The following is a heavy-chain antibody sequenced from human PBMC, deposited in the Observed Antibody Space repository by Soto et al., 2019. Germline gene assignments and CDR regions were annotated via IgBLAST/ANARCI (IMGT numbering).Heavy chain of an antibody. V-gene: IGHV1-18*01. CDR3: AGVGGGVQGGYDPNWFDP. CDR2: ISAYNGNT. J-gene: IGHJ5*02. Sequence: QVQLVQSGAEVKKPGASVKVSCKASGYTFTSYGISWVRQAPGQGLEWMGWISAYNGNTNYAQKLQGRVTMTTDTSTSKDYMEPRSLRSDDPGVDYCAGVGGGVQGGYDPNWFDPWGQGTLVTVSS. D-gene: IGHD5-12*01. CDR1: GYTFTSYG.